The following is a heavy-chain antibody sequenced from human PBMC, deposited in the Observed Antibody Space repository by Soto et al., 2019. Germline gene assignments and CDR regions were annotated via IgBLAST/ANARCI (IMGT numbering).Heavy chain of an antibody. CDR1: GGSISSGGYY. Sequence: SETLSLTCTVSGGSISSGGYYWSWIRQHPGKGLEWIGYIYYSGSTYYNPSLKSRVTISVDTSKNQFSLKLSSVTAADTAVYYCARDATGVVAAGNYYYYGMDVWGQGTTVTVSS. J-gene: IGHJ6*02. V-gene: IGHV4-31*03. CDR2: IYYSGST. D-gene: IGHD6-13*01. CDR3: ARDATGVVAAGNYYYYGMDV.